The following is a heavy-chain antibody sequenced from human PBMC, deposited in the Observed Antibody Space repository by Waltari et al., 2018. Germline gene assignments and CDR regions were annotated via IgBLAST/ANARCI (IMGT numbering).Heavy chain of an antibody. J-gene: IGHJ4*02. CDR1: GYTFTSYG. D-gene: IGHD1-26*01. CDR3: ARDPYSGSYPGFFDY. CDR2: ISAYNGNT. Sequence: QVQLVQSGAEVKKPGASVKVSCKASGYTFTSYGISWVRQAPGQGLEWMGWISAYNGNTNYAQKLRGRVTMTTDTSTSTAYMELRSLRSDDTAVYYCARDPYSGSYPGFFDYWGQGTLVTVSS. V-gene: IGHV1-18*01.